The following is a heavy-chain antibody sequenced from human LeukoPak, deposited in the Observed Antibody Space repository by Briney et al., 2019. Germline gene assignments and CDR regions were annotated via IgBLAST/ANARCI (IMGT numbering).Heavy chain of an antibody. CDR1: GFTFSSYA. V-gene: IGHV3-30*04. CDR2: ISYDGSNK. Sequence: PGRSLRLSCAASGFTFSSYAMHWVRQAPGKGLEWVAVISYDGSNKYYADSVKGRFTISRDNSKNTLYLQMNSLRAEDTAVYYCAKGRDPLIRSWYFLDYWGQGTLVTVSS. J-gene: IGHJ4*02. D-gene: IGHD6-13*01. CDR3: AKGRDPLIRSWYFLDY.